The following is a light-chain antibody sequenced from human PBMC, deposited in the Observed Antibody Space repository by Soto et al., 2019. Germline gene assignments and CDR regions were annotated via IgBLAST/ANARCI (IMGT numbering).Light chain of an antibody. CDR3: QQSYSTPRT. Sequence: DIQMTQSPSSLSASVGDRVTITCRASQSISNYLNWYQQKPGKAPKLLIYAASSLQSGVPSRFSGSGSGTDVTLTISSLQPEDFATYYCQQSYSTPRTFGQGTKLEIK. CDR1: QSISNY. J-gene: IGKJ2*02. CDR2: AAS. V-gene: IGKV1-39*01.